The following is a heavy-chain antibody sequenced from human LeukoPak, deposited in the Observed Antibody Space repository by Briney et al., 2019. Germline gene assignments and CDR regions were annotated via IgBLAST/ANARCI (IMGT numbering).Heavy chain of an antibody. CDR1: GGSISSYY. D-gene: IGHD3-22*01. CDR2: IYYSGST. J-gene: IGHJ4*02. Sequence: PSETLSLTCTVSGGSISSYYWSWIRQPPGKGLEWIGYIYYSGSTNYNPSLKSRVTISVDTSKNQFSLKLSSVTAADTAVYYCARDHSSGFWRYFDYWGQGTLVTVSS. V-gene: IGHV4-59*01. CDR3: ARDHSSGFWRYFDY.